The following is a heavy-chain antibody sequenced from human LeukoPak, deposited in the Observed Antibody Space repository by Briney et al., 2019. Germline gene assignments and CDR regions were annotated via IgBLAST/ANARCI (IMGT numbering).Heavy chain of an antibody. CDR1: GYSISSGYY. CDR2: MFHSGST. J-gene: IGHJ4*02. V-gene: IGHV4-38-2*02. Sequence: SETLSLTCTVSGYSISSGYYWGWIRQPPGQGLEWIGSMFHSGSTYYNPSLKSRVTMSVDTSKNQFSLKLSSVTAADTAVYYCARVRYNWNRDFDYGGQGTLVTVSS. CDR3: ARVRYNWNRDFDY. D-gene: IGHD1-20*01.